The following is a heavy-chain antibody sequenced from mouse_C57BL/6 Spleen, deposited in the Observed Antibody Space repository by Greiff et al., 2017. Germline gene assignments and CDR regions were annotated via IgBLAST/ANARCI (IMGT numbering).Heavy chain of an antibody. J-gene: IGHJ1*03. D-gene: IGHD2-1*01. CDR1: GFNIKDDY. V-gene: IGHV14-4*01. CDR3: TTSGNGWYFDV. Sequence: LVESGAELVRPGASVKLSCTASGFNIKDDYMHWVKQRPEQGLEWIGWIDPENGDTEYASKFQGKATITADTSSNTAYLQLSSLTSADTAVYYCTTSGNGWYFDVWGTGTTVTVSS. CDR2: IDPENGDT.